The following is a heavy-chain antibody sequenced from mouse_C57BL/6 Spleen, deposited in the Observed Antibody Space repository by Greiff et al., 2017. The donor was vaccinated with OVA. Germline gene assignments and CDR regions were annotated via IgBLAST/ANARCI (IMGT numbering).Heavy chain of an antibody. J-gene: IGHJ2*01. D-gene: IGHD3-2*02. CDR3: ARKSSVYSYYFDY. Sequence: VQLQQSGPELVKPGASVKISCKASGYTFTDYYMNWVKQSHGQSLEWIGDINPNNGGTSYNQKFKGKAKLTVDKSSSTAYMELRSLTSEDSAVYYCARKSSVYSYYFDYWGQGTTLTVSS. V-gene: IGHV1-26*01. CDR1: GYTFTDYY. CDR2: INPNNGGT.